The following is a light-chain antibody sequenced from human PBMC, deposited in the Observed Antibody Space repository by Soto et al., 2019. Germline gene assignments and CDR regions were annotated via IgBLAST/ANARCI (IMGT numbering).Light chain of an antibody. CDR2: GAS. J-gene: IGKJ1*01. CDR1: QSVSSSY. Sequence: EIVLTQSPGTLSWSAWERATLSCRASQSVSSSYLAWYQQKPGQAPRLLIYGASNGATGIPDRFSGSGSGTEFTLTISSLQSEDFAVYYCQQYNNWPRTFGQGTKVDIK. CDR3: QQYNNWPRT. V-gene: IGKV3-20*01.